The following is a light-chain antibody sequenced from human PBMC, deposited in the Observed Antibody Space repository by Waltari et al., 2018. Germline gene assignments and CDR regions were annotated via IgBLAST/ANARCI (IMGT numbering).Light chain of an antibody. CDR2: GAS. CDR3: QQYDISPLT. CDR1: QTVRTTY. V-gene: IGKV3-20*01. J-gene: IGKJ4*01. Sequence: EIVLTQSPGTLSLSPGERATLSCRASQTVRTTYLAWYQQKPGKAPTLLIYGASSRATGIPDRFSGSWSGTDFSLTISSQEPEDFAVYYCQQYDISPLTFGGGTKVEIK.